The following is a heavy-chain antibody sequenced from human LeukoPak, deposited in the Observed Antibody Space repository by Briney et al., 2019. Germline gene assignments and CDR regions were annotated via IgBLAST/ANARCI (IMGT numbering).Heavy chain of an antibody. Sequence: GGSLRLSCATSGFTFSSHGFYWVRQAPGKGLEWVSVIYNGGTTKYADSVKGRFIISRDNSRNMLYLQMNSLRVEDTAVYYCARWPTMGGRWGQGTLVTVSS. CDR2: IYNGGTT. CDR3: ARWPTMGGR. CDR1: GFTFSSHG. J-gene: IGHJ4*02. D-gene: IGHD3-16*01. V-gene: IGHV3-66*01.